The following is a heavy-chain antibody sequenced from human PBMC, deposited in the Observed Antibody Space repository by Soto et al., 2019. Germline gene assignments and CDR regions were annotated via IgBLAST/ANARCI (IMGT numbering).Heavy chain of an antibody. CDR1: GFTFSSYA. CDR3: ARYALGLSPWWYNWFDR. J-gene: IGHJ5*02. Sequence: VQLLESGGGLVQPGGSLRLSCAASGFTFSSYAMNWVRQTPGEGLEWVSGISDSGGSPYYADSVKGRFTISRVNSKNTLYLQMDSLRAEDTGVYYCARYALGLSPWWYNWFDRWGQGTLVSVSS. CDR2: ISDSGGSP. V-gene: IGHV3-23*01. D-gene: IGHD2-8*02.